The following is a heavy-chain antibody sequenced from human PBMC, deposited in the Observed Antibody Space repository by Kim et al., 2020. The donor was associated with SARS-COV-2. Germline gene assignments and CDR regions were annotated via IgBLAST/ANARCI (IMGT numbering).Heavy chain of an antibody. V-gene: IGHV3-64*01. CDR2: ISSNGGST. D-gene: IGHD5-12*01. J-gene: IGHJ2*01. Sequence: GGSLRLSCAASGFTFSSYAMHWVRQAPGKGLEYVSAISSNGGSTDYANSVKGRFTISRDNSKNTLYLQMGSLRAEDMAVYYCARDFKGGYDYLYYWYFDLWGRGTLVTVSS. CDR1: GFTFSSYA. CDR3: ARDFKGGYDYLYYWYFDL.